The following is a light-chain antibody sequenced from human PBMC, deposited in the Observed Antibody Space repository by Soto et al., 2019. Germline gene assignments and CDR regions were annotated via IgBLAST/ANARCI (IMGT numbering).Light chain of an antibody. CDR2: GAS. CDR1: QSVSSN. V-gene: IGKV3-15*01. CDR3: QQYNNWRPYT. Sequence: EIAMTQSPATLSVSPGERATLSCRASQSVSSNLAWYQQKPGQAPRLLIYGASTRATGIPARFSGSGSGTEFTLTISSLQSEDFAVYYCQQYNNWRPYTFGQGTKLEIK. J-gene: IGKJ2*01.